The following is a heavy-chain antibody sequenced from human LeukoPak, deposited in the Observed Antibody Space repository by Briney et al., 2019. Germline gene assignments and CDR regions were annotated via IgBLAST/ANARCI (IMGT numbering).Heavy chain of an antibody. CDR3: ARFTSGYYGYFDY. J-gene: IGHJ4*02. CDR1: GYTFTSYY. CDR2: INPNSGGT. D-gene: IGHD3-22*01. Sequence: ASVKVSCKASGYTFTSYYLHWVRQAPGHGLEWMGWINPNSGGTNYAQKFQGRVTMTRDTSISTAYMELSRLRSDDTAVYYCARFTSGYYGYFDYWGQGTLVTVSS. V-gene: IGHV1-2*02.